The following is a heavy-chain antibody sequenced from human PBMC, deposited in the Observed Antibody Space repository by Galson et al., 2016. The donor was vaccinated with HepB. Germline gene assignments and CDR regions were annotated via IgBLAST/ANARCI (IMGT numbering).Heavy chain of an antibody. CDR2: IYYSGNT. CDR1: GDSISIRGYY. CDR3: ASRTLQPSFDY. J-gene: IGHJ4*02. Sequence: SETLSLTCTVSGDSISIRGYYWAWIRRPPGKGLEWIGSIYYSGNTYNNPSLKTRVSMSVDTSKNHFSLELSSVTAADTAVYYCASRTLQPSFDYGGQGTPVSVSS. D-gene: IGHD1-14*01. V-gene: IGHV4-39*02.